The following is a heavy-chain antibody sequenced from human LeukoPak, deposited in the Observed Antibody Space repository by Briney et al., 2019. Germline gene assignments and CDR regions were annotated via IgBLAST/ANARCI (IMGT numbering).Heavy chain of an antibody. V-gene: IGHV3-23*01. CDR1: GFTFSSSA. CDR3: AKDSYDSSGSRYDY. J-gene: IGHJ4*02. Sequence: PGGSLRLSCAASGFTFSSSAMSWVRQVPGKGLEWVSGISASGGSTYYADSVRGRFTISRDNSKNTLYVQMNSLRDEDTAVYYCAKDSYDSSGSRYDYWGQGTLVTVSS. D-gene: IGHD3-22*01. CDR2: ISASGGST.